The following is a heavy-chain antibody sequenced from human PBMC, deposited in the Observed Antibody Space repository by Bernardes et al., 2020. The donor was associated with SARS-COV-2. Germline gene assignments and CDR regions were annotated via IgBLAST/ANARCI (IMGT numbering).Heavy chain of an antibody. V-gene: IGHV3-23*01. CDR3: ARGYCSSTSCYEDY. D-gene: IGHD2-2*01. CDR1: GFTFNNYA. CDR2: ISGNGGTT. J-gene: IGHJ4*02. Sequence: GGSLRLSCAASGFTFNNYAMSWVRQAPGKGLEWVSVISGNGGTTYYADSVKGRFTISRDNSKNTLYLQMNSLRAEDTAVYYCARGYCSSTSCYEDYWGQGTLVTVSS.